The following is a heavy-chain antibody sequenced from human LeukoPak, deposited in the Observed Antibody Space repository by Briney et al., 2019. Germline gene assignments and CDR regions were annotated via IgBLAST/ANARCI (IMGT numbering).Heavy chain of an antibody. V-gene: IGHV3-21*01. CDR1: GFTFSTYS. D-gene: IGHD4-17*01. J-gene: IGHJ4*02. CDR3: ARDASVNCFDY. CDR2: ISSSSSHI. Sequence: GGSLRLSCATSGFTFSTYSMNWVRQAPGKGLEWVSSISSSSSHIYYADSVKGRFTISRDNAKNSLYLQTNSLRAEDTAVYYCARDASVNCFDYWGQGTLVTVSS.